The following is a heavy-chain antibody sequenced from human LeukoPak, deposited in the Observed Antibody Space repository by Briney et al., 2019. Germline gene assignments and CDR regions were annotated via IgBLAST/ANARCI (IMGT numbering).Heavy chain of an antibody. J-gene: IGHJ3*02. Sequence: GGSLRLSCAASGFPFSSYSMNWVRQAPGKGLEWVSSISSSSSYIYYADSVKGRFTISRDNAKNSLYLQMNSLRAEDTAVYYCARGRGGAFDIWGQGTMVTVSS. D-gene: IGHD3-10*01. CDR2: ISSSSSYI. CDR1: GFPFSSYS. CDR3: ARGRGGAFDI. V-gene: IGHV3-21*01.